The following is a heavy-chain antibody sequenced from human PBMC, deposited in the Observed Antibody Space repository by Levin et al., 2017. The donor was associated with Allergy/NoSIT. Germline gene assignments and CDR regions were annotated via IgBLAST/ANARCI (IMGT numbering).Heavy chain of an antibody. D-gene: IGHD6-19*01. CDR1: GVSFTSNSAA. CDR3: TRETGWYRLDS. Sequence: PSETLSLTCAISGVSFTSNSAAWNWHRQSPSRGLEWLRRTYYKSKWYTDYAVSVKSRLAINPDTSKNLYSLQLNSVTHEDTAVYYCTRETGWYRLDSWGQGTLVTVSS. J-gene: IGHJ4*02. V-gene: IGHV6-1*01. CDR2: TYYKSKWYT.